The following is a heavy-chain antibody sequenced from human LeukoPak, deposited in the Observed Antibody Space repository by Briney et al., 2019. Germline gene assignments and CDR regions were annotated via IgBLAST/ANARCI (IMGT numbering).Heavy chain of an antibody. CDR3: ARDLGPGRELLIGFDP. CDR2: ISSNGGST. V-gene: IGHV3-64*01. Sequence: GGSLRLSCAASGFTFSSYAMHWVRQAPGKGLEYVSAISSNGGSTYYANSVKGRFTISRDNSKNTLYLQMGSLRAEDMAVYYCARDLGPGRELLIGFDPWGQGTLVTVSS. D-gene: IGHD1-7*01. CDR1: GFTFSSYA. J-gene: IGHJ5*02.